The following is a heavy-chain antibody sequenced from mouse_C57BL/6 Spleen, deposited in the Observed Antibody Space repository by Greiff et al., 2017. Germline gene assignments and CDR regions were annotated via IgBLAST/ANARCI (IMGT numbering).Heavy chain of an antibody. Sequence: LMESGGGLVQPGGSMKLSCAASGFTFSDAWMDWVRQSPEKGLEWVAEIRNKANNHATYYAESVKGRFTISRDDSKSSVYLQMNSLRAEDTGIYYCTRLRIYYDYDWFAYWGQGTLVTVSA. V-gene: IGHV6-6*01. D-gene: IGHD2-4*01. CDR1: GFTFSDAW. J-gene: IGHJ3*01. CDR2: IRNKANNHAT. CDR3: TRLRIYYDYDWFAY.